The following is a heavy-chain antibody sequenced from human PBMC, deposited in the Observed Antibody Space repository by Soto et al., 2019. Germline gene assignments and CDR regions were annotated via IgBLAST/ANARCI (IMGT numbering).Heavy chain of an antibody. Sequence: SGPTLVNPTQTLTLTCSFPGFSLTTRGVCVSWIRQPPGKALEWLALIDWDDGKYYNTSLKTRLTISKDNSKNQVVLTLANVEPLDTATYFCARTRISDRVHNQFYSGMEGWGQGTTV. V-gene: IGHV2-70*01. CDR3: ARTRISDRVHNQFYSGMEG. CDR2: IDWDDGK. D-gene: IGHD4-4*01. CDR1: GFSLTTRGVC. J-gene: IGHJ6*01.